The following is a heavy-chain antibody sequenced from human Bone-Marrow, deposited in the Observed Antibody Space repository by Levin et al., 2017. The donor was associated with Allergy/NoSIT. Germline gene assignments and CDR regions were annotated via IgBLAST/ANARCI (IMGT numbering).Heavy chain of an antibody. J-gene: IGHJ4*02. CDR3: ARDPGDY. V-gene: IGHV3-7*01. CDR1: GFIFSDYW. Sequence: GGSLRLSCAASGFIFSDYWMSWVRQAPGKGLEWVATIKKDGSGKFYVDSVKGRFTISRDNAENSMYLQMNSLRVEETAVYYCARDPGDYWGQGTLVTGSS. CDR2: IKKDGSGK.